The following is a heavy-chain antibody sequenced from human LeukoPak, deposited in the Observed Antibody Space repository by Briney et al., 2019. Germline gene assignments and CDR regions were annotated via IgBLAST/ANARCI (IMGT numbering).Heavy chain of an antibody. Sequence: GGSLRLSCAASGFTFSSYAMTWVRQAPGKGLEWVSAISASGGSTYYADSVKGRFTISRDNSKNTLYLQMNSLRAEDAAVYYCARVGNCSAGSCYSGPRANAFDIWGQGTMVTVSS. D-gene: IGHD2-15*01. CDR1: GFTFSSYA. V-gene: IGHV3-23*01. J-gene: IGHJ3*02. CDR3: ARVGNCSAGSCYSGPRANAFDI. CDR2: ISASGGST.